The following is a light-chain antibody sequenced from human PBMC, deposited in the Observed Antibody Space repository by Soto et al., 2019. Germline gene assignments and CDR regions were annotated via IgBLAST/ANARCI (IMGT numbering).Light chain of an antibody. CDR1: QSISSW. J-gene: IGKJ5*01. CDR2: DAS. Sequence: DIQMTQSPSTLSASVGDRVTITCRASQSISSWLAWYQQRPGKAPKLLIYDASSLESGVPSRFSDSGSGTEFTLTISSLQPEDFATYYCQQLNSYPFTFGQGTRLEI. V-gene: IGKV1-5*01. CDR3: QQLNSYPFT.